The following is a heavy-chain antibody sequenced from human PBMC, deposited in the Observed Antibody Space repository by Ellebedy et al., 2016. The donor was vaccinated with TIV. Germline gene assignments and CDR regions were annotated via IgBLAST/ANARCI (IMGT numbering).Heavy chain of an antibody. J-gene: IGHJ3*02. CDR3: ARVRRDGYNDDAFDI. D-gene: IGHD5-24*01. CDR1: GYSFTSYW. V-gene: IGHV5-51*01. Sequence: GESLKISXKGSGYSFTSYWIGWVRQMPGKGLEWMGIIYPGDSDTRYSPSFQGQVTISADKSISTAYLHWSSLKASDTAMYYCARVRRDGYNDDAFDIWGQGTMVTVSS. CDR2: IYPGDSDT.